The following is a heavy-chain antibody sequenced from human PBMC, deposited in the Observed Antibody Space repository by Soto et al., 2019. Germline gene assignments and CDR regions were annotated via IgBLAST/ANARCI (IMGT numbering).Heavy chain of an antibody. CDR2: MNPNSGNT. J-gene: IGHJ6*03. CDR1: GYTFTSYD. V-gene: IGHV1-8*01. D-gene: IGHD2-2*01. Sequence: ASVKVSCKASGYTFTSYDINWVRQATGQGLEWMGWMNPNSGNTGYAQKFQGRVTMTRNTSISTAYMELSSLRSEDTAVYYCAREGCSSTSCYGYYYYYMDVWGKGTTVTVSS. CDR3: AREGCSSTSCYGYYYYYMDV.